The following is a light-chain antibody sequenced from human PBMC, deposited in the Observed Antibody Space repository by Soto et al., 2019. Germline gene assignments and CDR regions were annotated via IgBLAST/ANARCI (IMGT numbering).Light chain of an antibody. CDR2: TAS. V-gene: IGKV1-12*01. CDR1: QDISNY. J-gene: IGKJ4*01. Sequence: DIQMTQSPSSVSASVGDRVTITCRASQDISNYLAWYQQKPGKAPNLLIYTASSLQSGVPSKFSGSGSGTDFTLTITSLQLKNFATNNCHQPTGVPLPSGGGPRWRSN. CDR3: HQPTGVPLP.